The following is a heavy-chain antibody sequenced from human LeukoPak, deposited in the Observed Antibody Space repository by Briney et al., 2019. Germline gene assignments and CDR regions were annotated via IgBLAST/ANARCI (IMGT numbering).Heavy chain of an antibody. Sequence: PGGSLRLSCAASGFTFSSFGMHWDRQAPGKGLEWVAFIRYDGTNKDYADSVKGRFTISRDNAKNSLYLQMNSLRAEDMALYYCAKGRKSSPHGSLDYWGQGTLVTVSS. V-gene: IGHV3-30*02. CDR2: IRYDGTNK. D-gene: IGHD1-26*01. CDR1: GFTFSSFG. J-gene: IGHJ4*02. CDR3: AKGRKSSPHGSLDY.